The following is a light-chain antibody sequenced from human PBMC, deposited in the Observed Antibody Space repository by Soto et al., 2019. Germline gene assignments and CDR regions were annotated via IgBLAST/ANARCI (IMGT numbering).Light chain of an antibody. V-gene: IGLV2-14*01. CDR1: SSDVGGYNY. Sequence: QSALTQPASVSGSPGQSITISCTGTSSDVGGYNYVSWYQHHPGKAPRLMIYASSNRPSGVSHRFSGSRSGNTASLTISGLQAEDEADYYCCSLTTSHTYVFGSGTKVTVL. CDR3: CSLTTSHTYV. J-gene: IGLJ1*01. CDR2: ASS.